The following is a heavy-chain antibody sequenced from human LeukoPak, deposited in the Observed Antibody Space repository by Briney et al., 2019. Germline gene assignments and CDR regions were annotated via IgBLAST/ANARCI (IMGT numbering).Heavy chain of an antibody. V-gene: IGHV1-69*04. CDR2: IIPILGIA. CDR3: ARADSLGNYYDV. D-gene: IGHD3-10*01. Sequence: SVKVSCKASGGTFSSYAISWVRQAPGQGLEWMGRIIPILGIANYAQKFQGRVTITADKSTSTAYMELSSLRSEDTAVYFCARADSLGNYYDVWGQGTLVTVSS. CDR1: GGTFSSYA. J-gene: IGHJ4*02.